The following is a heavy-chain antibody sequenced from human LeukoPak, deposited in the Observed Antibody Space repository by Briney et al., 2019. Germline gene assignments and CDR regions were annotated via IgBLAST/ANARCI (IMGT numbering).Heavy chain of an antibody. CDR2: IKEDGSEE. V-gene: IGHV3-7*01. CDR1: GFTFSSYW. Sequence: GGSLRLSCAASGFTFSSYWMSWVRQAPGKGLEWVANIKEDGSEEYHVDSVKGRFTISRDNTKSSLFLQMNSLRGDDTAVYYCARETPRRGEARDGYRWGQGTVVTVSS. J-gene: IGHJ4*02. CDR3: ARETPRRGEARDGYR. D-gene: IGHD5-24*01.